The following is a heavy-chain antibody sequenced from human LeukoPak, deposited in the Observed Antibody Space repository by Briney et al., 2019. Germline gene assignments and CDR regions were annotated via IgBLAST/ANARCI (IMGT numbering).Heavy chain of an antibody. CDR2: INHSGST. J-gene: IGHJ4*02. Sequence: SETLSLTCAVYGGSFSGYYWSWIRQPQGKGLEWIGEINHSGSTNYNPSLKSRVTISVDTSKNQFSLKLSSVTAADTAVYYCAREFSTGGPYGSGSQMVDYWGQGTLVTVSS. V-gene: IGHV4-34*01. CDR3: AREFSTGGPYGSGSQMVDY. CDR1: GGSFSGYY. D-gene: IGHD3-10*01.